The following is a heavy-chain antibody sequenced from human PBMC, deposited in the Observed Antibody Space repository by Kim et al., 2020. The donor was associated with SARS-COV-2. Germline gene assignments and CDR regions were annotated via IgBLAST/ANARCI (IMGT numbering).Heavy chain of an antibody. Sequence: GGSLRLSCAASGFTVSSNYMSWVRQAPGKGLEWVSVIYSGGSTNYADSVKGRLTISRDNSNNTLHLQMNSLRAEDTAVYYCARDRGYGYRLLDAFDSWGDGALVTVS. V-gene: IGHV3-53*01. D-gene: IGHD5-18*01. J-gene: IGHJ3*02. CDR2: IYSGGST. CDR3: ARDRGYGYRLLDAFDS. CDR1: GFTVSSNY.